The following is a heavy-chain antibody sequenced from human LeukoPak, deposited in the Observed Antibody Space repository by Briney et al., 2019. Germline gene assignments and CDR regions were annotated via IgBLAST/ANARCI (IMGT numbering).Heavy chain of an antibody. V-gene: IGHV4-39*01. Sequence: PSETLSLTCTVSGGSISSSSYYWGWIRQPPGKGLEWIGSIYYSGSTYYNPSLKSRVTISVDTSKNQFSLKLSSVTAADTAVYYCARTGYDSSGFVDYWGQGTLVTVSS. D-gene: IGHD3-22*01. CDR1: GGSISSSSYY. CDR3: ARTGYDSSGFVDY. J-gene: IGHJ4*02. CDR2: IYYSGST.